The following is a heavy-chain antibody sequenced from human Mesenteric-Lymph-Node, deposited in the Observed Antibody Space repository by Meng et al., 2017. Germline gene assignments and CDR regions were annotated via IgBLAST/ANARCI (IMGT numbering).Heavy chain of an antibody. CDR3: ARRVHDGSGHHYFDY. CDR1: GGSTTSTSYY. D-gene: IGHD3-22*01. V-gene: IGHV4-39*01. J-gene: IGHJ4*02. Sequence: QLQLQASGQGLVKPSETLSLTCTVSGGSTTSTSYYWDWIRQSPAKGLEWIGTIGYSGTIVYNPSLSSRVTMTLDTSKNQFSLKLSSVTAPDTAVYYCARRVHDGSGHHYFDYWGQGTLVTVSS. CDR2: IGYSGTI.